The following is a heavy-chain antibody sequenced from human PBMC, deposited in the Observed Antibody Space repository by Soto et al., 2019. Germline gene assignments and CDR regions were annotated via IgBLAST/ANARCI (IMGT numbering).Heavy chain of an antibody. J-gene: IGHJ4*02. CDR2: IKSKTDGGTT. CDR1: GFTFSNAW. Sequence: EVQLVESGGGLVKPGGSLRLSCAASGFTFSNAWMNWVRQAPGKGLEWVGRIKSKTDGGTTDYAAPVKGRFTISRDDSKNTLYLQMDSLKTEDTAVYYCTTPWLTGYYDFDYWGQGTLVTVSS. CDR3: TTPWLTGYYDFDY. D-gene: IGHD3-9*01. V-gene: IGHV3-15*07.